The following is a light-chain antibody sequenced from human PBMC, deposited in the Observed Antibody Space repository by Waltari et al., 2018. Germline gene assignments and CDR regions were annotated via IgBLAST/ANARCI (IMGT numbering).Light chain of an antibody. CDR3: QHYNSFSALFT. CDR1: QSISGW. J-gene: IGKJ3*01. V-gene: IGKV1-5*03. CDR2: KAS. Sequence: DIQMTQSPSTVSASVGDRVTITCRASQSISGWLAWYQQKPGKAPKLLIHKASSLQSGVPSRFSGSGSGTEFTLNITSLQPDGFATYYCQHYNSFSALFTFGPGTQVDIK.